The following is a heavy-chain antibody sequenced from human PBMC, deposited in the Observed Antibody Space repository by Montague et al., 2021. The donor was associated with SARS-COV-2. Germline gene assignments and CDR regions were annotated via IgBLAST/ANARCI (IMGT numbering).Heavy chain of an antibody. CDR3: ARVFPRWLQFDPYFDY. CDR2: IYYSGGT. CDR1: GGSISSYY. Sequence: SETLSLTCTVSGGSISSYYWSLIRQPPGKGLEWIGYIYYSGGTNYNPSLKSRVTISVDTSKNQFSLKLSSVTAADTAVYYCARVFPRWLQFDPYFDYWGQGTLVTVSS. D-gene: IGHD5-24*01. V-gene: IGHV4-59*01. J-gene: IGHJ4*02.